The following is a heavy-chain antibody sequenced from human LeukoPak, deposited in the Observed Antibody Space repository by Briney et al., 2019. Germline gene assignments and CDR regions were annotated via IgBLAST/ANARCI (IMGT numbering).Heavy chain of an antibody. V-gene: IGHV1-3*04. CDR2: INTGNGNT. Sequence: ASVKVSCKASGYTFTSYAMHWVRQAPGQRLECMGWINTGNGNTKYSQKFQGRVTITADESTSTAYMELSSLRSEDTAVYYCARSESPGSYYDSSGYYLSYWGQGTLVTVSS. CDR1: GYTFTSYA. CDR3: ARSESPGSYYDSSGYYLSY. D-gene: IGHD3-22*01. J-gene: IGHJ4*02.